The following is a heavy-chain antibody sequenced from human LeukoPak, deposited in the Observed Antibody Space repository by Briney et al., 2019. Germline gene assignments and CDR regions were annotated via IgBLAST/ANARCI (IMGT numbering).Heavy chain of an antibody. V-gene: IGHV3-21*01. CDR1: GFTFSSYG. CDR3: ARDGAARGARAYYFDY. Sequence: GGSLRLSCAASGFTFSSYGMNWVRQAPGKGLEWVSSISSSSSYIYYADSVKGRFTISRDNAKNSLYLQMNSLRAEDTAVYYCARDGAARGARAYYFDYWGQGTLVTVSS. D-gene: IGHD6-13*01. CDR2: ISSSSSYI. J-gene: IGHJ4*02.